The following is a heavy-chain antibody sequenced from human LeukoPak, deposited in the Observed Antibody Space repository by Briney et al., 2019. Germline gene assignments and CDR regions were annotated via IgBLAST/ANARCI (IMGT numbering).Heavy chain of an antibody. J-gene: IGHJ3*02. CDR2: IRSKAYGGTT. CDR3: TPDPYYYGSSGYPDAFDI. Sequence: GGSLRLSCTASGFTFGDYAMSWFRQAPGKGLEWVGFIRSKAYGGTTEYAASVKGRFTISRDDSKSIAYLQMNSLKTEDTAVYYCTPDPYYYGSSGYPDAFDIWGQGTMVTVSS. D-gene: IGHD3-22*01. V-gene: IGHV3-49*03. CDR1: GFTFGDYA.